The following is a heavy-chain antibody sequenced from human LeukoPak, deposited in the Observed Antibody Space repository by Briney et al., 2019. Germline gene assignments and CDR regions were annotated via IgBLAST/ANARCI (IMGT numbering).Heavy chain of an antibody. V-gene: IGHV4-59*01. CDR3: ARGSSYYSDSSGYGP. D-gene: IGHD3-22*01. CDR1: GGSISSYY. Sequence: PSGTLSLTCTVSGGSISSYYWSWIRQPPGKGLEWIGDIYYSGSTNYNPSLKSRVTISVGTSKSQFSLKLTSVTAADTAVYYCARGSSYYSDSSGYGPWGQGTLVTVSS. CDR2: IYYSGST. J-gene: IGHJ5*02.